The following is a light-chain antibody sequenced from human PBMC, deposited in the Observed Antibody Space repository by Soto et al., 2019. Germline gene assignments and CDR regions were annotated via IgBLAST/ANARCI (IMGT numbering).Light chain of an antibody. J-gene: IGKJ5*01. CDR2: KAS. Sequence: DIQMTQSPSTLSVSVGDRVTITCRASQTISSWLAWYQQKPGKAPKLLIYKASTLKSGVPSRFSGSGSGTEFTLTISSLQPEDIATYYCQQYDNLPLTFGQGTRLEIK. V-gene: IGKV1-5*03. CDR3: QQYDNLPLT. CDR1: QTISSW.